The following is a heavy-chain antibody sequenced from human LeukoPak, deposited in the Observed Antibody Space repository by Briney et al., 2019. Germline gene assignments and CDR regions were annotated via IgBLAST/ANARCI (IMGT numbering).Heavy chain of an antibody. V-gene: IGHV4-4*07. CDR3: ARPYYYDSRIDP. Sequence: PSETLSLTCTVSGASISPYYWNWIRQPAGKGLEWIGRIYTSGSTSYNPSLKSRVTMSVDTSKNQFSLKLSSVTAADTAVYYCARPYYYDSRIDPWGQGTRVTVSS. CDR2: IYTSGST. J-gene: IGHJ5*02. D-gene: IGHD3-22*01. CDR1: GASISPYY.